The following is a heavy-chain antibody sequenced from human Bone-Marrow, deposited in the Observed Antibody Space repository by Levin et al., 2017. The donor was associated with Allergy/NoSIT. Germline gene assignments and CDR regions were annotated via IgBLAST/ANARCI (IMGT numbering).Heavy chain of an antibody. D-gene: IGHD5-24*01. CDR1: GLTVSGNF. CDR2: LYTAGST. CDR3: ARGSRDGANFFEY. V-gene: IGHV3-53*01. J-gene: IGHJ4*02. Sequence: GGSLRLSCAASGLTVSGNFMSWVRQAPGKGLEWVSALYTAGSTFYAESAKGRFTISRDNSKNTLYRDMNRLRADDTAVYYCARGSRDGANFFEYWGQGTLVTVSA.